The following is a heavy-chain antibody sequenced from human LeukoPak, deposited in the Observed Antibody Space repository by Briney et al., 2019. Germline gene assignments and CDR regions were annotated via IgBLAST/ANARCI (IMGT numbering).Heavy chain of an antibody. J-gene: IGHJ5*02. CDR1: GYTFTGYY. CDR2: INPNSGGT. CDR3: ARDLRPYSSGPNRET. Sequence: ASVKVSCKASGYTFTGYYMHWVRQAPGQGLEWMGWINPNSGGTNYAQKFQGRVTMTRDTSISTAYMELSRLRSGDTAVYYCARDLRPYSSGPNRETWGQGTLVTVSS. D-gene: IGHD3-22*01. V-gene: IGHV1-2*02.